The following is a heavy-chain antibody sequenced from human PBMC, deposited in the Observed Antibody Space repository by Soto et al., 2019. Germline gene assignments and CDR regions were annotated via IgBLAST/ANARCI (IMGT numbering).Heavy chain of an antibody. CDR1: GYTFTSYY. J-gene: IGHJ6*03. V-gene: IGHV1-46*03. D-gene: IGHD3-10*01. CDR3: ARDTTVRGVRGNYYMDV. CDR2: INPSGGST. Sequence: GASVKVSCKASGYTFTSYYMHWVRQAPGQGLEWMGIINPSGGSTSYAQKFQGRVTMTRDTSTSTVYMELSSLRSEDTAVYYCARDTTVRGVRGNYYMDVWGKGTTVTVSS.